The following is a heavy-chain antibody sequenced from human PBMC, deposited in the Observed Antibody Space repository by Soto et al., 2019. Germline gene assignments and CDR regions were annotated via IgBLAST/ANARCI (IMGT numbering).Heavy chain of an antibody. CDR1: GYSFTSYW. V-gene: IGHV5-10-1*01. CDR2: IDPSDSYT. D-gene: IGHD2-2*01. J-gene: IGHJ6*02. CDR3: ASLDIVVVPAAKANQPRYNYYYYGMDV. Sequence: GESLKISCKGSGYSFTSYWISWVRQTPGKGLEWVGRIDPSDSYTNYSPSFQGHVTISADKSISTAYLQWSSLKASDTAMYYCASLDIVVVPAAKANQPRYNYYYYGMDVWGQGTTVTVSS.